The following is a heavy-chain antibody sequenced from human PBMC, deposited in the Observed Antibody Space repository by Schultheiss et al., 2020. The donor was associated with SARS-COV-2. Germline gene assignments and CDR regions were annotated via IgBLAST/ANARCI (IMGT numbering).Heavy chain of an antibody. V-gene: IGHV4-38-2*01. D-gene: IGHD3-3*01. CDR1: GYSISSGYY. Sequence: SETLSLTCAVSGYSISSGYYWGWIRQPPGKGLEWIGEINHSGSTNYNPSLKSRVTISVDTSKNQFSLKLSSVTAADTAVYYCARGYHRDFWSGYSQTRSHRRPSGFDPWGQGTLVTVSS. J-gene: IGHJ5*02. CDR3: ARGYHRDFWSGYSQTRSHRRPSGFDP. CDR2: INHSGST.